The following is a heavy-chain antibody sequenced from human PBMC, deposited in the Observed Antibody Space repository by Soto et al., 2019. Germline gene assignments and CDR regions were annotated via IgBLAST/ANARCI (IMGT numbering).Heavy chain of an antibody. CDR3: ARDDLYYDFWSGPPEDGMDV. CDR2: INPNSGGT. D-gene: IGHD3-3*01. J-gene: IGHJ6*02. V-gene: IGHV1-2*02. CDR1: GYTFTGDY. Sequence: ASVKVSCKPSGYTFTGDYMQWVRQAPGQGLEWMGWINPNSGGTNYAQKFQGRVTMTRDTSISTAYMELSRLRSDDTAVYYCARDDLYYDFWSGPPEDGMDVWGQGTTVTVSS.